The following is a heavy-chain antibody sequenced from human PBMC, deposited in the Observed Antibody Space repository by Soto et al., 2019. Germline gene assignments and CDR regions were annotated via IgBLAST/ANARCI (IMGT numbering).Heavy chain of an antibody. CDR1: GFTFSSYW. V-gene: IGHV3-7*03. Sequence: GGSLRLSCVASGFTFSSYWMSWVRQAPGKGLEWVANIKHDGSEKYFVDSVKGRFSISRHNAKNSLFLQMNYLRAEDTALYYCARDLGVGAAGRGYYYYYGMDVWGQGTTVTVSS. CDR2: IKHDGSEK. J-gene: IGHJ6*02. CDR3: ARDLGVGAAGRGYYYYYGMDV. D-gene: IGHD6-13*01.